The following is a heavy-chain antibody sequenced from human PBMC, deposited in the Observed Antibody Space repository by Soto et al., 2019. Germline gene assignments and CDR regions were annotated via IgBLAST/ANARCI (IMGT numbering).Heavy chain of an antibody. CDR2: ISYSGNS. Sequence: QVQLQESGPGLVKPSQTLSLTCAVSGGSISNGGYYWNWVRQHPGKGLEWIGYISYSGNSYYNPSRKGRVSISMDTSKNQFSLRLSSVTAADTAVYYCSRDDYSNYVGGGMDVWGQGTTVTVSS. CDR1: GGSISNGGYY. D-gene: IGHD4-4*01. V-gene: IGHV4-31*11. J-gene: IGHJ6*02. CDR3: SRDDYSNYVGGGMDV.